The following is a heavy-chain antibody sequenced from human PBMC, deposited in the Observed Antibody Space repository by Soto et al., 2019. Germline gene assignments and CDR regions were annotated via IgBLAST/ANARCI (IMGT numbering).Heavy chain of an antibody. CDR2: ISYDGSNK. J-gene: IGHJ4*02. Sequence: QVQLVESGGGVVQPGRSLRLSCAASGFTFSSYAMHWVRQAPGKGLEWVAVISYDGSNKYYADSVKGRFTISRDNSKTXXXXXXXXXXXXXXXXXXXXXXXXXXXXXXXXXXDYWGQGTLVTVSS. V-gene: IGHV3-30-3*01. CDR3: XXXXXXXXXXXXXXXDY. CDR1: GFTFSSYA.